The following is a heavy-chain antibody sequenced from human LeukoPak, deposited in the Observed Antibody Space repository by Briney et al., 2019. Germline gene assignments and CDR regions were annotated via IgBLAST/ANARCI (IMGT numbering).Heavy chain of an antibody. CDR1: GFTFSSYE. V-gene: IGHV3-48*03. CDR3: AKVLSYDSSSFDY. CDR2: ISSSGSTI. Sequence: GGSLRLSCAASGFTFSSYEMNWVRQAPGKGLEWVSYISSSGSTIYYADSVKVRFTISRDNAKNSLYLQMNSLRAEDTAVYYCAKVLSYDSSSFDYWGQGTLVTVSS. D-gene: IGHD3-22*01. J-gene: IGHJ4*02.